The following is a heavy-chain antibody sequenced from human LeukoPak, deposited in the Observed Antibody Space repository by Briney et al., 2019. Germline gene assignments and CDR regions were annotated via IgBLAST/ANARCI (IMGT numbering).Heavy chain of an antibody. CDR3: ARLGYCTGRSCYSRYYGMDV. CDR2: ISSSSNTI. Sequence: GGSLRLSCAASGFTFSDYYMSWIRQAPGKGLEWVPYISSSSNTIYYADSVRGRFTISRDNAKDSLYLQMNSLRAEDTAVYYCARLGYCTGRSCYSRYYGMDVWGQGTTVTVSS. CDR1: GFTFSDYY. J-gene: IGHJ6*02. D-gene: IGHD2-15*01. V-gene: IGHV3-11*04.